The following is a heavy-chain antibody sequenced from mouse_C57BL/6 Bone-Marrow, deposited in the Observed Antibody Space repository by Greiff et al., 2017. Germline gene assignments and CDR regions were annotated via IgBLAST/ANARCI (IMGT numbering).Heavy chain of an antibody. V-gene: IGHV3-1*01. Sequence: EVQLVESGPGMVKPSQSLSLTCTVTGYSITSGYDWHWIRHFPGNKLEWMGYISYSGSTNYNPSLKSRISITHDTSKNHFFLKLNSVTTEDTATYYCARDLSQGNWYFDVWGTGTTVTVSS. CDR3: ARDLSQGNWYFDV. CDR1: GYSITSGYD. CDR2: ISYSGST. J-gene: IGHJ1*03.